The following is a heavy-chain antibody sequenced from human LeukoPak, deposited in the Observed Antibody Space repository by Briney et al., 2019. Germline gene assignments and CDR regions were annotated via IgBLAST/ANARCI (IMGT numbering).Heavy chain of an antibody. CDR1: GFTFSSYS. D-gene: IGHD4-23*01. V-gene: IGHV3-21*01. CDR2: ISSSSSYI. CDR3: AIQKYRGNSGYFDY. Sequence: KPGGSLRLSCAASGFTFSSYSMNWVRQAPGKGLEWVPSISSSSSYIYYTDSVKGRFTISRDNAKNSLYLQMNSLRAEDTAVYYCAIQKYRGNSGYFDYWGQATLVTVSS. J-gene: IGHJ4*02.